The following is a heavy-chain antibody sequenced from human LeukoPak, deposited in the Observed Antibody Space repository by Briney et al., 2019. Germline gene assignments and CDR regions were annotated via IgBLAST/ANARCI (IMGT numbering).Heavy chain of an antibody. CDR3: AKDQGYACSTANCYPDY. D-gene: IGHD2-2*01. CDR1: GFTLSNYA. J-gene: IGHJ4*02. CDR2: ISSSGGSS. Sequence: GGSLRLSCVASGFTLSNYAMTWVRQAPGKGLEWVSAISSSGGSSYYADSVKGRFTISRDTSKHTLYLLMNSLRVEDTALYYCAKDQGYACSTANCYPDYWGQGTLVTVSS. V-gene: IGHV3-23*01.